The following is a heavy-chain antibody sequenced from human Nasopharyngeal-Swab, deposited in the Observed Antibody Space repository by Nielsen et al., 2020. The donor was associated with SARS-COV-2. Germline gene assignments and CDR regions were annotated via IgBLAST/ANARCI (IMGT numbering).Heavy chain of an antibody. Sequence: ASVKVSCKASGYTFTSYAMHWVRQAPGQGLEWMGWISTYNGDTNYAQKVQGRVTMTKETSTRTAYMELRSLRSDDTAVYYCARGREDYGFWPGNPQDAFDIWGQGTMVTVSP. CDR1: GYTFTSYA. CDR2: ISTYNGDT. V-gene: IGHV1-18*01. D-gene: IGHD3/OR15-3a*01. J-gene: IGHJ3*02. CDR3: ARGREDYGFWPGNPQDAFDI.